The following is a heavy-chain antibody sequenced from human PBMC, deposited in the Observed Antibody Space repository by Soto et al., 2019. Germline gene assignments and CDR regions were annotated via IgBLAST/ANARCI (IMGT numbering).Heavy chain of an antibody. D-gene: IGHD6-13*01. CDR2: INPRGLTT. J-gene: IGHJ6*02. CDR1: GFAFDAYI. CDR3: ATWYRNYYYGLDV. V-gene: IGHV3-48*01. Sequence: GGSLRLSCAASGFAFDAYIMNWVRRPPGKGLEWVASINPRGLTTYYADSVRGRFTISRDDNRESVFLQINNVRPEDTAVYYCATWYRNYYYGLDVWGQGTTVTVSS.